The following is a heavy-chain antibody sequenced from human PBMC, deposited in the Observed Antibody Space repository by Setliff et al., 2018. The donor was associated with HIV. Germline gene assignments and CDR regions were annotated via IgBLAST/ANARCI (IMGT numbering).Heavy chain of an antibody. Sequence: PSETLSLTCTVSGGSIRGSNYYWAWIRQPPGKGLEWIGSSYYSGSTYYNPSLKSRVTIPVDTSKNQFSLKLTSVTAADTAIYYCATDTAFLQEGTEFWGQGALVTVSS. J-gene: IGHJ4*02. CDR1: GGSIRGSNYY. CDR3: ATDTAFLQEGTEF. V-gene: IGHV4-39*01. D-gene: IGHD5-18*01. CDR2: SYYSGST.